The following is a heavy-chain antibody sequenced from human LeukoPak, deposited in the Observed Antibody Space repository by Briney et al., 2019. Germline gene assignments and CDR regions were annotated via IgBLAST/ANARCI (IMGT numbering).Heavy chain of an antibody. CDR1: GYTLTELS. Sequence: ASVKVSCKVSGYTLTELSMHWVRQAPGKGLEWMGGFDPEDGETIYAQKFQGRVTMTKDTSTDTAYMELSSLRSEDTAVYYCATDGAGSSGSYYKSAFDIWGQGTMVTVSS. J-gene: IGHJ3*02. CDR3: ATDGAGSSGSYYKSAFDI. V-gene: IGHV1-24*01. CDR2: FDPEDGET. D-gene: IGHD3-10*01.